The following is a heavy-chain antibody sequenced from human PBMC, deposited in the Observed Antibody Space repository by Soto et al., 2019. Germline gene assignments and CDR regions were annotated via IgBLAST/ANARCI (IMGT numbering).Heavy chain of an antibody. CDR3: AKGASTTVFAFTDC. V-gene: IGHV3-9*01. J-gene: IGHJ4*02. CDR1: GFTFDDYV. D-gene: IGHD4-17*01. CDR2: ISWNSGNL. Sequence: EVQLVESGGGLVQPGRSLRLSCAASGFTFDDYVMHWVRQGPGKGLEWVSSISWNSGNLGYADSVKGRFTISRDNAKNSLYLQMNRLRGEATALYYCAKGASTTVFAFTDCWGQGTLVTVSS.